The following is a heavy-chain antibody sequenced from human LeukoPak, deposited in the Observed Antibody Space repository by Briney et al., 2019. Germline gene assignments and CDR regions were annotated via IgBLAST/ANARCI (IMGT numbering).Heavy chain of an antibody. Sequence: GESLKISCKGSGYSFTSYLLGLVRQMPGRGLEWMGIIYPGDSDTRYSPSFQGQVTISADKSISTAYLQWSSVKASDTDMYDCARHDDSSGYYWDLFDFWGQGNLVTVSA. J-gene: IGHJ4*02. CDR3: ARHDDSSGYYWDLFDF. CDR1: GYSFTSYL. CDR2: IYPGDSDT. D-gene: IGHD3-22*01. V-gene: IGHV5-51*01.